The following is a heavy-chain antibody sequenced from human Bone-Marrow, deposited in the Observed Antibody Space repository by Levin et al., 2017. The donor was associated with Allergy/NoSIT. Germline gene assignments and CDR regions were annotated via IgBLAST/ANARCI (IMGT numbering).Heavy chain of an antibody. J-gene: IGHJ4*02. Sequence: ETLSLTCAASGFTFSGFWMHWVRQPPGKGLVWVSRINGDGRTTGYADSVKGRLTISRDNAKNTLYLQMNNLRAEDTAVYYCVRDGWDFWGQGTLVTVSS. CDR3: VRDGWDF. CDR2: INGDGRTT. V-gene: IGHV3-74*01. CDR1: GFTFSGFW. D-gene: IGHD2-2*03.